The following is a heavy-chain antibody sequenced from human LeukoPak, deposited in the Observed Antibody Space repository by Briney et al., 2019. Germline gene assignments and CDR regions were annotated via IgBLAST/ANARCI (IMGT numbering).Heavy chain of an antibody. CDR1: GGSISSYY. D-gene: IGHD6-19*01. J-gene: IGHJ4*02. Sequence: PSETLSLTCTVSGGSISSYYWSWIRQPPGKGLEWIGYIYYSGSTNYNPSLKSRVTISVDTSKNQFSLKLSSVTAADTAVYYCARVDDSSGPGDYWGQGTLVTVSS. CDR2: IYYSGST. CDR3: ARVDDSSGPGDY. V-gene: IGHV4-59*01.